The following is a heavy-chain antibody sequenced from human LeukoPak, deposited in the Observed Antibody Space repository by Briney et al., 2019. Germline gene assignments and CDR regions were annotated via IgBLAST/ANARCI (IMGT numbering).Heavy chain of an antibody. CDR2: IKQDGSEK. D-gene: IGHD7-27*01. CDR3: ARGLGIDRFDS. Sequence: PGGSLRLSCAASGFTLSGYWMSWVRQAPGKGLEWVANIKQDGSEKYYMDSVKGRFSISRDNAKNSLDLQMNNLRAEDTAVYYCARGLGIDRFDSRGQGTLVTVAS. J-gene: IGHJ4*02. CDR1: GFTLSGYW. V-gene: IGHV3-7*01.